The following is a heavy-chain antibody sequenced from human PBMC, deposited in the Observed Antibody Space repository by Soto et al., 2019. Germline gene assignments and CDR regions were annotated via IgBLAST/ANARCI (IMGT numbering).Heavy chain of an antibody. CDR2: ISAYNGNT. CDR3: AREEEMATIYYYYGMDV. J-gene: IGHJ6*02. CDR1: GYTFTSYG. V-gene: IGHV1-18*04. D-gene: IGHD5-12*01. Sequence: ASVKVSCKASGYTFTSYGISWVRQAPGQGLEWMGRISAYNGNTNYAQKLQGRVTMTTATSRSTAYMELRSLRSDDTAVYYCAREEEMATIYYYYGMDVWGQGTTVTVS.